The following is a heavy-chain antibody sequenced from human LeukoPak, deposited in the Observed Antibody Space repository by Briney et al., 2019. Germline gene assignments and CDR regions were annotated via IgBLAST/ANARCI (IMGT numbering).Heavy chain of an antibody. J-gene: IGHJ4*02. D-gene: IGHD6-13*01. V-gene: IGHV3-33*01. Sequence: GGSLRLSCAASGFTFSSYGMHWVRQAPGKGLEWVAVIWYDGSNKYYADSVKGRFTISRDNSKNTLYLQMNSLRAEDAAVYYCARLRSSSWYDYWGQGTLVTVSS. CDR2: IWYDGSNK. CDR3: ARLRSSSWYDY. CDR1: GFTFSSYG.